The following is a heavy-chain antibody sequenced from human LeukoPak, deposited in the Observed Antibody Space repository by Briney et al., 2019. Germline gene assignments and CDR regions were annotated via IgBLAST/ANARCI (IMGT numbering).Heavy chain of an antibody. Sequence: AGGSLRLSCAASGFTFSSYGMHWVRRAPGKGLEWVAVIWYDGSNKYYADSVKGRFTISRDNSKNTLYLQMNSLRAEDTAVYYCARDVSGMDVWGKGTTVTVSS. CDR1: GFTFSSYG. D-gene: IGHD5/OR15-5a*01. CDR2: IWYDGSNK. J-gene: IGHJ6*04. V-gene: IGHV3-33*01. CDR3: ARDVSGMDV.